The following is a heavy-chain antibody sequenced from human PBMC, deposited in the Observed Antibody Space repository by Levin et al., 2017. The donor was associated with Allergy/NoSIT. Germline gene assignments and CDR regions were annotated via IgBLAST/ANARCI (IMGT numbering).Heavy chain of an antibody. CDR1: GYTFTSYG. CDR3: TRGLYYFGSGSQNYFDY. J-gene: IGHJ4*02. Sequence: GASVKVSCKTSGYTFTSYGINWVRQAPGQGLEWMGWINAHNRNTNYAQKLQGRVTMTTETATRTAYMELRSLRSDDTAVYYCTRGLYYFGSGSQNYFDYWGQGTLVTVSS. V-gene: IGHV1-18*01. CDR2: INAHNRNT. D-gene: IGHD3-10*01.